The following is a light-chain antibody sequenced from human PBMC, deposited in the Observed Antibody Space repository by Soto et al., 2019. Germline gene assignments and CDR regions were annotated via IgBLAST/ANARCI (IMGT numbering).Light chain of an antibody. CDR1: SPNIGSNT. V-gene: IGLV1-44*01. Sequence: QSVLTQPPSASGTPGQRVTISCSGSSPNIGSNTVNWYQQLPGTAHKLLIYSNNQRPSGVPDRFSGSKSGTSASLAISGLQAEDEADYYCAAWDDSLNGWVFGGGTKLTVL. CDR2: SNN. CDR3: AAWDDSLNGWV. J-gene: IGLJ3*02.